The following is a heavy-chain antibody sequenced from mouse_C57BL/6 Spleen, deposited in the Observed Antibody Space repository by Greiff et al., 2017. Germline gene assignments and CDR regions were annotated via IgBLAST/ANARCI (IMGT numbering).Heavy chain of an antibody. CDR3: ARESGIYYGNYEPFAY. V-gene: IGHV1-54*01. Sequence: VQLKESGAELVRPGTSVKVSCKASGYAFTNYLIEWVKQRPGQGLEWIGVINPGSGGTNYNEKFKGKATLTADKSSSTAYMQLSSLTSEDSAVYFWARESGIYYGNYEPFAYWGQGTLVTVSA. J-gene: IGHJ3*01. D-gene: IGHD2-1*01. CDR2: INPGSGGT. CDR1: GYAFTNYL.